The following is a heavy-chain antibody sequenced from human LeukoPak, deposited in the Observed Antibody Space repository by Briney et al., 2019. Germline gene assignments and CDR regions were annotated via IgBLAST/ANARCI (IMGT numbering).Heavy chain of an antibody. D-gene: IGHD3-22*01. CDR3: VRGNYDNRGYSNAFDI. J-gene: IGHJ3*02. CDR2: IYYNGNT. V-gene: IGHV4-59*01. CDR1: GVSISSSY. Sequence: PSETLSLTCTVSGVSISSSYWSWIRQPPGKRLEWIGYIYYNGNTNSTPSLKSRVTISADTSKNQFSLKLSSVTAADTAVYYCVRGNYDNRGYSNAFDIWGQGAMVTVSS.